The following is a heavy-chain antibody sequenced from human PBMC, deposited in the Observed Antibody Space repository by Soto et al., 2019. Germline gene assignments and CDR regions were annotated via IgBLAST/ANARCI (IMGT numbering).Heavy chain of an antibody. V-gene: IGHV1-69*06. Sequence: QVQLEQSGSEVKKSGSSVKVSCKASGCSFSSHAITWVRQAPGQGLEWMGGIIPVFGTPSYAQKFQGRVTISADKSTNTSYLELRSLRSEDTAVYYCARGGALSTSWYWGDGLDSWGQGTQVTVSS. CDR3: ARGGALSTSWYWGDGLDS. J-gene: IGHJ4*02. D-gene: IGHD6-13*01. CDR2: IIPVFGTP. CDR1: GCSFSSHA.